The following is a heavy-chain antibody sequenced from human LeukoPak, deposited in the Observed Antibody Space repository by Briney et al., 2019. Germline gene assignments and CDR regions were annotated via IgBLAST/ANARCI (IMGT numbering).Heavy chain of an antibody. V-gene: IGHV3-23*01. CDR3: AKDLRDDSSGYYFDY. J-gene: IGHJ4*02. Sequence: GGSLRLSCAASGFTFSSYAMSWVRQAPGKGLEWVSAISGSGGSTYYADSVKGRFTISRDNSKNTLYLQMNSLRAEDTAVYYCAKDLRDDSSGYYFDYWGQGTLVTVSS. D-gene: IGHD3-22*01. CDR1: GFTFSSYA. CDR2: ISGSGGST.